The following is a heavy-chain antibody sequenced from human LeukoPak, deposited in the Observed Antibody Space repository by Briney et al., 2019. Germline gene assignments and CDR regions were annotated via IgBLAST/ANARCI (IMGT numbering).Heavy chain of an antibody. CDR3: ARDPKDDTSGYYYFDY. CDR1: GYTFTKYY. Sequence: ASVKVSCKASGYTFTKYYIHWVRQAPGQGLEWMGIINPRGGSTIYSQKFQGRVAMTRDMSTSTVYMELSSLRSEDTALYYCARDPKDDTSGYYYFDYWGQGTLATVSS. J-gene: IGHJ4*02. CDR2: INPRGGST. V-gene: IGHV1-46*01. D-gene: IGHD3-22*01.